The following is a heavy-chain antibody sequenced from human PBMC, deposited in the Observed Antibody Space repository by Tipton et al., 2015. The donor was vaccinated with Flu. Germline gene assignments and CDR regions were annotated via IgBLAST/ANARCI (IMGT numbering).Heavy chain of an antibody. D-gene: IGHD2/OR15-2a*01. V-gene: IGHV4-59*01. CDR1: GGSISSYY. CDR2: IYHSGTT. Sequence: TLSLTCTVSGGSISSYYWSWIRQSPGKGLEWIGNIYHSGTTNYSPSLKSRVTISADGSKTQFSLKLNSVTATDTAVYYCARGREYFHYWGQGTLVTVSS. CDR3: ARGREYFHY. J-gene: IGHJ4*02.